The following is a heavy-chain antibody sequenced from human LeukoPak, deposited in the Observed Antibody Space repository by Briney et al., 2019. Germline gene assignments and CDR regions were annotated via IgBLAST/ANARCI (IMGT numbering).Heavy chain of an antibody. V-gene: IGHV3-15*01. Sequence: GGSLRLSCAASGSTFGDCWMSWVRQVPGKGLEWVARIKRTTDGGPTDYAAPAKGRFSISRDDSIHTLYLQMNSLTLEDTAVYYCSAGLGTSSLDYWGQGTLVTVSS. J-gene: IGHJ4*02. CDR2: IKRTTDGGPT. D-gene: IGHD6-13*01. CDR1: GSTFGDCW. CDR3: SAGLGTSSLDY.